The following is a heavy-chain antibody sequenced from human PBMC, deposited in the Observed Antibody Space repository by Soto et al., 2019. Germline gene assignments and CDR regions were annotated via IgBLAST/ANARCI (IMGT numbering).Heavy chain of an antibody. Sequence: GGSLSLSCAASGLTLSSCAMRWVRPAPGKGLEWVSTISGGGGNTYYADSVKGRFTISRDNSKSTLYLQMNSLRAEDTAVYYCAKGGYDSSGHSLYQFDSWGQGTLVTVS. CDR3: AKGGYDSSGHSLYQFDS. D-gene: IGHD3-22*01. CDR1: GLTLSSCA. CDR2: ISGGGGNT. J-gene: IGHJ4*02. V-gene: IGHV3-23*01.